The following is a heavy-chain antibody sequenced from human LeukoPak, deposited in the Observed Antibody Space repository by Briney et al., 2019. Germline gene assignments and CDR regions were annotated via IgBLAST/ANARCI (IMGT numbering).Heavy chain of an antibody. D-gene: IGHD5-18*01. Sequence: GGSLRLSCAASGFTFSDYEMNWVRQAPGKGLEWISFISSSVGTIFYADFVKGRFTISRDNARNSLYLQMNSLRVEDTAVYYCARGWGYAKVDYWGQGTLVTVSS. CDR3: ARGWGYAKVDY. CDR2: ISSSVGTI. J-gene: IGHJ4*02. V-gene: IGHV3-48*03. CDR1: GFTFSDYE.